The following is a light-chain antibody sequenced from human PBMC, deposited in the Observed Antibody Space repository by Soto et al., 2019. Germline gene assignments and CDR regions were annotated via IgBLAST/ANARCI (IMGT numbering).Light chain of an antibody. CDR1: QAVNTR. CDR2: LAS. J-gene: IGKJ1*01. Sequence: EIVLTQSPATLSSFQGDRVTLSCRASQAVNTRLAWYQHKPGQAPRLLIYLASNRAAGVPARFSGSGSGTDFTLTISNVEPEDFAVYYCHQRQSWPRTFGQGTTVDIK. CDR3: HQRQSWPRT. V-gene: IGKV3-11*01.